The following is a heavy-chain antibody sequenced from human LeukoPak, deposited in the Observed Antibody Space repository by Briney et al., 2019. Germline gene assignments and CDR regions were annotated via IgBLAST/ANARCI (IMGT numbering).Heavy chain of an antibody. CDR1: GFTFSSYG. D-gene: IGHD3-10*01. Sequence: GGSLRLSCAASGFTFSSYGMHWVRQAPGKGLEWVAFIRYDGSNKYYADSVKGRFTISRDNSKNTLYLQLNSLRAEDTAVYYCARDRMVRGVHDYWGQGTLVTVSS. J-gene: IGHJ4*02. CDR2: IRYDGSNK. V-gene: IGHV3-30*02. CDR3: ARDRMVRGVHDY.